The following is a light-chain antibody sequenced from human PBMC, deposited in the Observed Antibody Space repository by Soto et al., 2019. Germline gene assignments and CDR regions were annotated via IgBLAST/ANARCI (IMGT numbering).Light chain of an antibody. J-gene: IGKJ1*01. Sequence: EILLTQSPGTLSLSRGEISTLXXRASQSVSNDYLAWYQQKPGQATRLXXYGASNRATGIPARFSGSGSGTDFTLTISSLEPEDFAVYYCQQYNNWPVGTFGQGTKVDIK. CDR3: QQYNNWPVGT. CDR2: GAS. V-gene: IGKV3-20*01. CDR1: QSVSNDY.